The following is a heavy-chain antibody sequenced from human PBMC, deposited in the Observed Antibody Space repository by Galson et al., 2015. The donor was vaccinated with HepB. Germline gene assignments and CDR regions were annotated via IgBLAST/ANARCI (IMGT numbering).Heavy chain of an antibody. J-gene: IGHJ3*02. CDR2: ISSSSSYI. V-gene: IGHV3-21*01. CDR1: GFTFSSYS. CDR3: ARGAVVAGLDAFDI. D-gene: IGHD2-15*01. Sequence: SLRLSCAASGFTFSSYSMNWVRQAPGKGLEWVSSISSSSSYIYYADSVKGRFTISRDNAKNSLYLQMNSLRAEDTAVYYCARGAVVAGLDAFDIWGQGTMVTVSS.